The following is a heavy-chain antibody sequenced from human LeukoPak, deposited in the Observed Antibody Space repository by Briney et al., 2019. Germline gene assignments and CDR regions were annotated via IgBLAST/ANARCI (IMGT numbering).Heavy chain of an antibody. Sequence: GGSLRLSCAASGFTVSSNYMSWVRQAPGKGLEWVSVIYSGGRPSYADSVKGRFTMSRDNSKNTVYLQMNSLRPEDTAVYYCAKDEGITGRPRGLDYWGQGTLVTVSS. J-gene: IGHJ4*02. D-gene: IGHD6-13*01. V-gene: IGHV3-53*05. CDR2: IYSGGRP. CDR3: AKDEGITGRPRGLDY. CDR1: GFTVSSNY.